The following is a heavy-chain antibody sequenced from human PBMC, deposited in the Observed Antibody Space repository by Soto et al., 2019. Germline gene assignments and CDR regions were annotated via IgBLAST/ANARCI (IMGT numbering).Heavy chain of an antibody. J-gene: IGHJ6*02. Sequence: GASVKWSWKASRDMFAYSFCRWVRQAPGQGLEWMGITNPHGRTTNYEQRFKGRVNMTRDTSASTVYMEVTSLRPEDTAVYYCARVQMGPRRDFMDVWGQGTRVTVSS. CDR2: TNPHGRTT. CDR3: ARVQMGPRRDFMDV. V-gene: IGHV1-46*01. CDR1: RDMFAYSF. D-gene: IGHD2-21*02.